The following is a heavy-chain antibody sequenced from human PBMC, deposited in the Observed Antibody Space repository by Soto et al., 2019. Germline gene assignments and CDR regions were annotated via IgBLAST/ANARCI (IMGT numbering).Heavy chain of an antibody. CDR3: ALGAAGLNRDGMDV. Sequence: QVQLVQSGAEVKKPGSSVKVSCKASGGTFSSYSISWVRQVPGQGLEWMGSIIPILGIGNYAQKFQGRVPITADKTTTTASMGLRSLRTEDTAMYYCALGAAGLNRDGMDVWGQGTTVTVSS. D-gene: IGHD6-13*01. V-gene: IGHV1-69*02. CDR2: IIPILGIG. J-gene: IGHJ6*02. CDR1: GGTFSSYS.